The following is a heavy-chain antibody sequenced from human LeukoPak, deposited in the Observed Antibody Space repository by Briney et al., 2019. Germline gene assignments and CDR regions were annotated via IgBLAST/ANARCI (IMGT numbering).Heavy chain of an antibody. J-gene: IGHJ4*02. CDR2: ISSSSSYI. D-gene: IGHD5-24*01. V-gene: IGHV3-21*01. Sequence: GGSLRLSCAASGFTVSSNYMSWVRQAPGKGLEWVSSISSSSSYIYYADSVKGRFTISRDNSKNTLYLQMGSLRAEDMAVYYCARDRDGYNIFDYWGQGTLVTVSS. CDR1: GFTVSSNY. CDR3: ARDRDGYNIFDY.